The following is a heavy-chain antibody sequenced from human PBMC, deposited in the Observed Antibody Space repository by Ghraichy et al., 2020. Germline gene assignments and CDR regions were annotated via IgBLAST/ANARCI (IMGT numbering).Heavy chain of an antibody. D-gene: IGHD3-16*01. CDR1: GGSISNNY. J-gene: IGHJ4*02. CDR2: IHYSGTT. V-gene: IGHV4-59*01. Sequence: SQTLSLTCTVSGGSISNNYWSWIRQPPGKGLEWIGQIHYSGTTNYNPSLNSRVTMSVDTSKNQFSLRLTSVTAADRAVYYFARLIAMTGTVDYFDAWGQGALVTVSS. CDR3: ARLIAMTGTVDYFDA.